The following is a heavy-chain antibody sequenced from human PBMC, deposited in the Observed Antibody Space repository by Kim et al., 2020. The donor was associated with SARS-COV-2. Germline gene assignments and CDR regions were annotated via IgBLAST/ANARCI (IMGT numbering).Heavy chain of an antibody. V-gene: IGHV4-34*01. Sequence: SETLSLTCAVYGGSFSGYYWSWIRQPPGKGLEWIGEINHSGSTNYNPSLKSRVTISVDTSKNQFFLKLSSVTAADTSVYYCARKMGVAAAGTSGRGVGYFDYWGQGTLVTVSS. CDR3: ARKMGVAAAGTSGRGVGYFDY. J-gene: IGHJ4*02. CDR2: INHSGST. D-gene: IGHD6-13*01. CDR1: GGSFSGYY.